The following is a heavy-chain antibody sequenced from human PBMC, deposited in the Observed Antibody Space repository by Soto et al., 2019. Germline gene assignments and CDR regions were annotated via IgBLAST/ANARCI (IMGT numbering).Heavy chain of an antibody. CDR1: GFTFSSYA. CDR3: ARAGVARYCSGGSCYERGLPDY. CDR2: ISYDGSNK. Sequence: QVQLVESGGGVVQPGRSLRLSCAASGFTFSSYAMHWVRQAPGKGLEWVAVISYDGSNKYYADSVKGRFTISRDNSKNTLYLQMNSLRAEDTAVYYCARAGVARYCSGGSCYERGLPDYWGQGTLVTVSS. V-gene: IGHV3-30-3*01. J-gene: IGHJ4*02. D-gene: IGHD2-15*01.